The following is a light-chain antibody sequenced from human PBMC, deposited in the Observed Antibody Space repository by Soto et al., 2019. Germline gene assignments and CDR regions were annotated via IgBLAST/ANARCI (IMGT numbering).Light chain of an antibody. CDR3: SSYAGSNNLYV. CDR1: SSAIGVYNY. CDR2: QVS. V-gene: IGLV2-8*01. J-gene: IGLJ1*01. Sequence: QSALTYPPSASGAPVQSVTISRTGTSSAIGVYNYVSWYQQHPVKHPKQMIYQVSKRPSGVPDRFSGSKSGSTASQTVSALQTEDEADYYCSSYAGSNNLYVFGTGTKVTV.